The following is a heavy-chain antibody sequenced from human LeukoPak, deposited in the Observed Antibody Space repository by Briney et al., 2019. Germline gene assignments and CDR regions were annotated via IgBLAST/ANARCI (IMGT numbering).Heavy chain of an antibody. CDR2: IKQDGSEK. D-gene: IGHD4-23*01. Sequence: GGSLRLSCAASGFTFGSYWMSWVRQAPGKGLEWVANIKQDGSEKYYVDSVKGRFTISRDNAKNSLYLQMNSLRAEDTAVYYCARDWAAMTTVVNFDYWGQGTLVTVSS. CDR1: GFTFGSYW. V-gene: IGHV3-7*01. J-gene: IGHJ4*02. CDR3: ARDWAAMTTVVNFDY.